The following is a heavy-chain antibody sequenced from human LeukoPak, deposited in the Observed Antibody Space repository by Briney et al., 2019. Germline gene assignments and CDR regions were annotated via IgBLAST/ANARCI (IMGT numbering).Heavy chain of an antibody. CDR2: ISSSGTTI. CDR1: GFTFTDFY. CDR3: ASSGSYRFDY. D-gene: IGHD1-26*01. J-gene: IGHJ4*02. Sequence: GGSLRLSCAASGFTFTDFYMSWIRQAPGKGLEWVSYISSSGTTIYYADSVMGRFTISRDNAKNSLYLQMNSLRDEDTAVYYCASSGSYRFDYWGQGTLVTVSS. V-gene: IGHV3-11*04.